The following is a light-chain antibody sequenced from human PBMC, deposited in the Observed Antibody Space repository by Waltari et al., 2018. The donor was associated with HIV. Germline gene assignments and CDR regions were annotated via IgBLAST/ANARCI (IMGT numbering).Light chain of an antibody. CDR3: QQYNNWPPEIT. V-gene: IGKV3-15*01. CDR2: GAS. Sequence: EIVMTQSPATLSVSPGERATLSCRASQSVSSNLAWYQQKPGQAPRLLVFGASTRATGIPARFSGSGSGTEFTLTNSSLQSEDFAVYYCQQYNNWPPEITFGPGTKVDIK. CDR1: QSVSSN. J-gene: IGKJ3*01.